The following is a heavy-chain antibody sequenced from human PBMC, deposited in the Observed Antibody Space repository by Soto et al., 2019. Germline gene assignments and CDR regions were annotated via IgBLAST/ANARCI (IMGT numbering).Heavy chain of an antibody. D-gene: IGHD7-27*01. CDR3: AAMILGNRDY. CDR2: IRPDGRDI. CDR1: GFPFSAYW. V-gene: IGHV3-74*01. J-gene: IGHJ4*02. Sequence: EVQLVESGGGLVQPGGSLRLSCVTSGFPFSAYWMHWVRQTPGEGLLWVSRIRPDGRDISYADSVKGRFAISRDNAKNTVYLQMNSLRAEDTAIYYCAAMILGNRDYWGKGTLVTVSS.